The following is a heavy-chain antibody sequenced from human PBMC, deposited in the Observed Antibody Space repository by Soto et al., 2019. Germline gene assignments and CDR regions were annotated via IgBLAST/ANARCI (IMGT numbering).Heavy chain of an antibody. D-gene: IGHD2-15*01. V-gene: IGHV3-23*01. J-gene: IGHJ4*02. Sequence: EVQLLESGGGLVQPGGSLRLSCAASGFTFSSYAMSWVRQAPGKGLEWVSAISGSGGSTYYADSVKGRFTISRDKSKNTLYLQMNSLRAEDTAVYYCAKDRRYCSGGSCSGTLDYWGQGTLVTVSS. CDR1: GFTFSSYA. CDR2: ISGSGGST. CDR3: AKDRRYCSGGSCSGTLDY.